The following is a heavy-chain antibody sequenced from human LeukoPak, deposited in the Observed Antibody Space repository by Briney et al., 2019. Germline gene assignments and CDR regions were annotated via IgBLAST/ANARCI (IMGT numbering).Heavy chain of an antibody. CDR2: IYPGESIYATENT. D-gene: IGHD5-18*01. J-gene: IGHJ6*04. Sequence: PSETLSLTCTVSGVSISAYYWSWIRQPAGNGLEWIGRIYPGESIYATENTYYNPSLKSRVSMSGDTSKNQVSLKLSSVTAADTAVYYCARCHTYGFVYYAMDVWGEGTTVTVSS. V-gene: IGHV4-4*07. CDR1: GVSISAYY. CDR3: ARCHTYGFVYYAMDV.